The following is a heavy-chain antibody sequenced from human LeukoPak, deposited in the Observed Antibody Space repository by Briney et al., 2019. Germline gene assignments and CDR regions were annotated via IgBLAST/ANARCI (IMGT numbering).Heavy chain of an antibody. J-gene: IGHJ4*02. CDR3: AKGSTADYYFDS. CDR2: ISGSGSSI. V-gene: IGHV3-23*01. Sequence: GGSLRLSCAASGFTFSSYAMSWVRQAPGKGLEWVSTISGSGSSIYYVDFVKGRFTISRDNSKNTLYLQMNSLRAGDTAVYYCAKGSTADYYFDSWGQGTLVTVSS. CDR1: GFTFSSYA. D-gene: IGHD6-6*01.